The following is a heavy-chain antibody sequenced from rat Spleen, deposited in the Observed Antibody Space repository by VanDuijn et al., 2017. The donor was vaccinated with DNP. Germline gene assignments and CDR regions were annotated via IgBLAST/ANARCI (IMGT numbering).Heavy chain of an antibody. Sequence: EVQLQESGPGLVKPSQSLSLTCSVTGYSITSDYWGWIRKFPGNKMEWIGHISYSGSTGYNPSLKSRISITRDTSKNQFFLQLNSVTTEDTATYYCARWPGYNPPYAMDAWGQGTSVTVSS. CDR2: ISYSGST. J-gene: IGHJ4*01. CDR1: GYSITSDY. V-gene: IGHV3-1*01. D-gene: IGHD1-4*01. CDR3: ARWPGYNPPYAMDA.